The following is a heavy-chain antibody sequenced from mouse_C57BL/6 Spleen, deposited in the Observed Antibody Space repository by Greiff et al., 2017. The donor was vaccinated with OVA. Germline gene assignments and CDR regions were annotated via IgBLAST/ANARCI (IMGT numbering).Heavy chain of an antibody. J-gene: IGHJ4*01. Sequence: QVQLKQSGAELAKPGASVKLSCKASGYTFPSYWMPWVKQRPGQGLEWIGYINPSSGYTKYNQKFKDKATLPADKSSSTAYMQLSNLTDEDSAVYYCASPPSMDYWGQGTSVTVSS. CDR3: ASPPSMDY. CDR1: GYTFPSYW. CDR2: INPSSGYT. V-gene: IGHV1-7*01.